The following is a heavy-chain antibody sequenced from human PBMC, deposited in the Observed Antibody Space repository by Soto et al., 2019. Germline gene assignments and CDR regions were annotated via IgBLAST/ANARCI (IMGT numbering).Heavy chain of an antibody. CDR1: GFTFSSYG. J-gene: IGHJ6*02. V-gene: IGHV3-30*18. CDR3: AKDRVWAGATKFDGMDV. Sequence: QVQLVESGGGVVQPGRSLRLSCAASGFTFSSYGMHWVRQAPGKGLEWVAVISYDGSNKYYADSVKGRFTISKDNSKNTLYLQMNSLRAEATAVYYRAKDRVWAGATKFDGMDVWGQGTTVTVSS. D-gene: IGHD1-26*01. CDR2: ISYDGSNK.